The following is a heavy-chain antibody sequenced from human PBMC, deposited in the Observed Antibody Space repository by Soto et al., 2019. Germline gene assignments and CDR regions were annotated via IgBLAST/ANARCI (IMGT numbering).Heavy chain of an antibody. CDR3: AKGRGTGTTRLGAFDI. V-gene: IGHV3-23*01. D-gene: IGHD1-1*01. J-gene: IGHJ3*02. CDR1: GFTFSTYA. CDR2: ISDNGGTT. Sequence: EVQLLESGGGLVQPGGSLTLSCAASGFTFSTYAMTWVRQAPGKGLEWVSGISDNGGTTYYADSVKGRFTISRDNSKSTLYLQMNSLRAEDTAVYYCAKGRGTGTTRLGAFDIWGQGTMVTVSS.